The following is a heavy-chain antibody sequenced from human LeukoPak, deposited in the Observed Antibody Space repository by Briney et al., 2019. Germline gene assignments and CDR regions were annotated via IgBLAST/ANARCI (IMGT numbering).Heavy chain of an antibody. V-gene: IGHV3-23*01. J-gene: IGHJ4*02. CDR1: GFTFSSYA. CDR2: VSDSGGST. D-gene: IGHD1-1*01. CDR3: ARALTTLTYEGY. Sequence: PGGSLRLSCAASGFTFSSYAMSWVRQAPGKGLEWVSAVSDSGGSTYYADSVKGRFTISRDNAKDSLYLQMNSLRAEDTAVYYCARALTTLTYEGYWGQGTLVTVSS.